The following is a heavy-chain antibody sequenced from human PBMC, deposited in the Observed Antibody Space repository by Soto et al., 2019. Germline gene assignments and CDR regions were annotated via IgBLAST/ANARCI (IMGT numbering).Heavy chain of an antibody. Sequence: QVQLVQSGAEVKKPGASVKLSCKASGYTFNNYGISWVRQAPGQGLEWMGWIGPYNGNTDHAQNFQGRVTMTTDTSTNTAYMELRSLRSDDTALYYCARCYCSVGSCYTCWHFDLWGRGTLVNVSS. CDR1: GYTFNNYG. D-gene: IGHD2-15*01. V-gene: IGHV1-18*01. J-gene: IGHJ2*01. CDR2: IGPYNGNT. CDR3: ARCYCSVGSCYTCWHFDL.